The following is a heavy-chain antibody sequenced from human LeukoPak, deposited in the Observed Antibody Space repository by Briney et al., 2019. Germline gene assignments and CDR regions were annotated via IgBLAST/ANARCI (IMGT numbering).Heavy chain of an antibody. Sequence: ASVKVSCKASGGTFSSYAISWVRQAPGQGLEWMGGITPIFGTANYAQKFQGRVTITADESTSTAYMELSSLRSGDTAVYYCARGKGIAVAHRFDYWGQGTLVTVSS. CDR2: ITPIFGTA. V-gene: IGHV1-69*13. D-gene: IGHD6-19*01. CDR1: GGTFSSYA. J-gene: IGHJ4*02. CDR3: ARGKGIAVAHRFDY.